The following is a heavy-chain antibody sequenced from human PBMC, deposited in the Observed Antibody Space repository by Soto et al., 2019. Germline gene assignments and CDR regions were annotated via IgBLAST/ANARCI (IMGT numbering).Heavy chain of an antibody. D-gene: IGHD4-17*01. CDR1: GYTFTSYG. Sequence: QVQLVQSGAEVKKPGASVKVSCKASGYTFTSYGISWVRQAPGQGLEWMGWISAYNGNTNYAQKPQDRVTMSTDISTSTANMELRSASSDETVVYYFARDNDYESDNWGEGTLVTVSS. J-gene: IGHJ4*02. CDR2: ISAYNGNT. CDR3: ARDNDYESDN. V-gene: IGHV1-18*01.